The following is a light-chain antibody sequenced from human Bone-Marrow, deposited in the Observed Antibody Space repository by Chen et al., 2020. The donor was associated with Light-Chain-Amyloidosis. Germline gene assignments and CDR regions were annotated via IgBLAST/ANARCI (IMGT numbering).Light chain of an antibody. CDR1: SSYVGGDNH. CDR2: EVT. CDR3: SSYTITNTLV. V-gene: IGLV2-14*01. J-gene: IGLJ1*01. Sequence: QSALTQPASVSGSPGQSFTISGTGTSSYVGGDNHVSWYQQHPDKAPKLMIYEVTNRPSWVPDRFSGSKSDNTASLTISGLQTEDEADYFCSSYTITNTLVFGSGTRVTVL.